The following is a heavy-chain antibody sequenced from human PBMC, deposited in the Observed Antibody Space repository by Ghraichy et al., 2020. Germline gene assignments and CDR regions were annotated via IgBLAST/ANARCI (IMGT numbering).Heavy chain of an antibody. CDR3: ASVRISARPAVDY. CDR2: IYHSEST. Sequence: ESLNISCTVSGGSVNGNIFYWGWIRQPPGKGLEWIGYIYHSESTKYNPSLKSRVTISADTSKNQFSLKLTSVTAADTALYYCASVRISARPAVDYWGQGTLVTVSS. D-gene: IGHD6-6*01. V-gene: IGHV4-61*01. CDR1: GGSVNGNIFY. J-gene: IGHJ4*02.